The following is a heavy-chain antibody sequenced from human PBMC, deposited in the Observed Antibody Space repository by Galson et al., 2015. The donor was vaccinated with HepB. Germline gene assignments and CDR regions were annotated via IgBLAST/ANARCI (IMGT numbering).Heavy chain of an antibody. Sequence: SLRLSCAASGFTFSSYSMNWVRQAPGKGLEWVSYISGSSSTIYYANSVKGRFTISRDNAKNSLYLQMNSLRDEDTAVYYCARASTLRAGRRWEGHYWGQGTLVTVSS. CDR1: GFTFSSYS. J-gene: IGHJ4*02. V-gene: IGHV3-48*02. CDR2: ISGSSSTI. D-gene: IGHD5/OR15-5a*01. CDR3: ARASTLRAGRRWEGHY.